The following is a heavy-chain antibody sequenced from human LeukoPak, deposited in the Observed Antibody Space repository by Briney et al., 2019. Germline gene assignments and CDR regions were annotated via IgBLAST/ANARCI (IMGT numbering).Heavy chain of an antibody. Sequence: PGGSLRLSCAASGFTFSSYAMHWVRQAPGKGLEWVAVISYDGSNKYYADSVKGRFTISRDNSKNTLYLQMNSLSAEDTAVYYCARDENDSSGYYVYWGQGTLVTVSS. CDR1: GFTFSSYA. V-gene: IGHV3-30*04. D-gene: IGHD3-22*01. J-gene: IGHJ4*02. CDR3: ARDENDSSGYYVY. CDR2: ISYDGSNK.